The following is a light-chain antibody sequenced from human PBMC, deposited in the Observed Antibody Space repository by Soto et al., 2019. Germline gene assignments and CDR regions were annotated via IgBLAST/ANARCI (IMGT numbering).Light chain of an antibody. V-gene: IGLV2-14*01. J-gene: IGLJ1*01. CDR1: MRDVGAYNL. Sequence: QSALTQPASVSGSPGQSITISCAGTMRDVGAYNLVSWYQQHPGRAPQLIIYEVRNRPSGISGRFSASKSGLTASLTISGLQPEDEADYYCSSFTSNRIYVFGPGTKLTVL. CDR2: EVR. CDR3: SSFTSNRIYV.